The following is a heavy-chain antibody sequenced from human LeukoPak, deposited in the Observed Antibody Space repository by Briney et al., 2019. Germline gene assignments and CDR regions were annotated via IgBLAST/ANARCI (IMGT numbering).Heavy chain of an antibody. Sequence: SETLSLTCTVSGGSISSFYWSWIRQPPGKGLEWIGGTTNYNPSLKSRVTISVDTSKTQFSLKLTSVTAADTAVYYCAKDYLVVVITTVWEYWGQGTLVTVSS. CDR2: GTT. V-gene: IGHV4-59*12. D-gene: IGHD3-22*01. CDR1: GGSISSFY. J-gene: IGHJ4*02. CDR3: AKDYLVVVITTVWEY.